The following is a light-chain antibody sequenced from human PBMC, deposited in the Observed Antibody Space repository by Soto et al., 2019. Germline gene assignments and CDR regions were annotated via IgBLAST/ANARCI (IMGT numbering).Light chain of an antibody. CDR1: SSDVGGYNY. J-gene: IGLJ3*02. CDR3: SSYTSSSSWV. CDR2: EVS. Sequence: QSVLTQPASVSGSPGQSITISCTGTSSDVGGYNYVSWYQQHPGKAPKLMIYEVSNRPSEVSNRFSGSKSGNTDSLTISGLQAEDEADYYCSSYTSSSSWVFGGGTKLTVL. V-gene: IGLV2-14*01.